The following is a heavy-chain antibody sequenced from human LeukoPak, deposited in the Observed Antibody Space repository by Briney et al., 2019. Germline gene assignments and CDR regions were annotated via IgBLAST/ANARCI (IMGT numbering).Heavy chain of an antibody. J-gene: IGHJ4*02. V-gene: IGHV4-4*07. CDR1: GGSIATYY. D-gene: IGHD3-10*01. CDR2: IYDSGST. CDR3: ARDIRNSGSYYSDY. Sequence: SEPLTLTCTVSGGSIATYYGIWIRQSAGKGLEWIVSIYDSGSTQYNPSLKSRVTKSVDRSRNQFSLKLSSVTAADTALYFCARDIRNSGSYYSDYWGRGTLVTVSS.